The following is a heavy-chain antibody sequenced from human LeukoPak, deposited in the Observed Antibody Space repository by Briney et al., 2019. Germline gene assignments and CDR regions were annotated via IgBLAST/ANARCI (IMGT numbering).Heavy chain of an antibody. D-gene: IGHD3-3*01. CDR2: INPNSGGT. CDR1: GYTFTGYY. CDR3: ARQTTQKNFWSGYYYFDY. Sequence: GASVKVSCKASGYTFTGYYMHWVRQAPGQGLEWMGWINPNSGGTNYAQKFQGRVTMTRDTSISTAYMELSRLRSDDTAVYYCARQTTQKNFWSGYYYFDYWGQGTLVTVSS. V-gene: IGHV1-2*02. J-gene: IGHJ4*02.